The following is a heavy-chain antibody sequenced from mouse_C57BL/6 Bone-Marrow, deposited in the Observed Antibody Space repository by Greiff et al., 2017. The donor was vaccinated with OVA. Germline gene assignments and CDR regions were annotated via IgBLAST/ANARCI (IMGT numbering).Heavy chain of an antibody. Sequence: EVQGVESGGGLVQPGGSMKLSCVASGFTFSNYWMNWVRQSPEKGLEWVAQIRLKSDNYATHYAESVKGRFTISRDDTKSSVDLQMNNLRAEDTGIDYCTYYGSREDYFDYWGQGTTLTVSS. CDR1: GFTFSNYW. V-gene: IGHV6-3*01. CDR3: TYYGSREDYFDY. CDR2: IRLKSDNYAT. J-gene: IGHJ2*01. D-gene: IGHD1-1*01.